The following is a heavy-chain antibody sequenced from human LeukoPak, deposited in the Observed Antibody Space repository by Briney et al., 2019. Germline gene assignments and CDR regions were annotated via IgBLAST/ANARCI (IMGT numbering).Heavy chain of an antibody. D-gene: IGHD5-18*01. Sequence: SETLSLTCTVSGGSISSYYWSWIRQPPGKGLEWIGYIYYSGSTNYNPSLKSRVTISVDTSKNQCSLKLSSVTAADTAVYYCARGGYSYDNWFDPWGQGTLVTVSS. CDR1: GGSISSYY. CDR3: ARGGYSYDNWFDP. CDR2: IYYSGST. J-gene: IGHJ5*02. V-gene: IGHV4-59*01.